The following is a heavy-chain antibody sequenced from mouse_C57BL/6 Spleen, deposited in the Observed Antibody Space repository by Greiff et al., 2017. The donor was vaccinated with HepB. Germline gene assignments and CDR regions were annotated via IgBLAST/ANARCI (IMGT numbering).Heavy chain of an antibody. J-gene: IGHJ1*03. CDR2: IYPGSGST. V-gene: IGHV1-55*01. CDR3: ARTVVADWYFDV. D-gene: IGHD1-1*01. CDR1: GYTFTSYW. Sequence: VQLQQSGAELVKPGASVKMSCKASGYTFTSYWITWVKQRPGQGLEWIGDIYPGSGSTNYNEKFKSKATLTVDTSSSTAYMQLSSLTSEDSAVYDCARTVVADWYFDVWGTGTTVTVSS.